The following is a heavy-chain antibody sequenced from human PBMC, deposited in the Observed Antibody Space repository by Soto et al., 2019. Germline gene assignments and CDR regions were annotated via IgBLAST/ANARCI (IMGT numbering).Heavy chain of an antibody. V-gene: IGHV1-2*04. CDR1: GYTFTGYY. CDR3: ARGYCSGGSCYYPRLPHTFDI. CDR2: INPNSGGT. Sequence: EASVKVSCKASGYTFTGYYMHWVRQAPGQGLEWMGWINPNSGGTNYAQKFQGWVTMTRDTSISTAYMELSRLRSDDTAVYYCARGYCSGGSCYYPRLPHTFDIWGQGTMVTVSS. J-gene: IGHJ3*02. D-gene: IGHD2-15*01.